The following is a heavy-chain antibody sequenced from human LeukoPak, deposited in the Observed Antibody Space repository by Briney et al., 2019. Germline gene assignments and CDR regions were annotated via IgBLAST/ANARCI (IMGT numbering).Heavy chain of an antibody. CDR1: GGSIRSSNYY. D-gene: IGHD6-19*01. J-gene: IGHJ4*02. V-gene: IGHV4-39*01. CDR3: ARQDSSGGDYFDY. Sequence: SETLSLTCSVSGGSIRSSNYYWGWLRPPPGTGLEWIGTIYYSGSTYYNPSLKSRVTISVDTSKNHFSLNLSSVTAADTAVYSCARQDSSGGDYFDYWGQGILVTVSP. CDR2: IYYSGST.